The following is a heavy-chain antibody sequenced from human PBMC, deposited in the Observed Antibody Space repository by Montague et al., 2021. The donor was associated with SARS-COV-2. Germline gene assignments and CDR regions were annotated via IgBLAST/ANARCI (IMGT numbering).Heavy chain of an antibody. CDR3: ASMVRAQVYYFDY. D-gene: IGHD3-10*01. CDR1: GGSISSSSYY. Sequence: SETLSLTCTVSGGSISSSSYYWGWIRQPPGKGLGWIGSILYSGSTDYNPSLKSRVTISVDTSKNQFSLKLSSVTAADTAVYYCASMVRAQVYYFDYWGQGTLVTVSS. CDR2: ILYSGST. J-gene: IGHJ4*02. V-gene: IGHV4-39*01.